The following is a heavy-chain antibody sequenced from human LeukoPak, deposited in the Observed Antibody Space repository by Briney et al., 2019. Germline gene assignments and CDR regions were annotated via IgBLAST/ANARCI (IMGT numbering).Heavy chain of an antibody. V-gene: IGHV1-8*03. CDR3: ARARGPRQKDDY. J-gene: IGHJ4*02. D-gene: IGHD3-10*01. CDR1: GYTFTSYD. Sequence: GASVKVSCRASGYTFTSYDINWVRQATGQGLEWMGWMNPNSGNTGYAQKFQGRVTITRNTSISTAYMELSSLRSEDTAVYYCARARGPRQKDDYWGQGTLVTVSS. CDR2: MNPNSGNT.